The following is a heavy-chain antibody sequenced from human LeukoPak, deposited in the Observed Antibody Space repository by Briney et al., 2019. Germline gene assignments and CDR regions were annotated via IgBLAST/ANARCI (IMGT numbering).Heavy chain of an antibody. CDR3: PRANFGVHYSYGMDV. V-gene: IGHV3-11*04. Sequence: DPGGSLRLSCAASGFTFSDYYMSWIRQAPGKGLEWVSYISSSSSTIYYADSVKGRFTISRDNAKNSLYLQMNSLRAEDTAVYYCPRANFGVHYSYGMDVWGQGTTVTVSS. CDR2: ISSSSSTI. J-gene: IGHJ6*02. D-gene: IGHD3-3*01. CDR1: GFTFSDYY.